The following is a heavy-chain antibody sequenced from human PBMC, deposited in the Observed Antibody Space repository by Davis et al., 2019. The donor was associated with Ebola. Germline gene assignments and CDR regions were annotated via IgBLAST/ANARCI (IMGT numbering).Heavy chain of an antibody. D-gene: IGHD6-13*01. CDR2: IYHSGST. CDR3: AREEAGHPFDY. CDR1: GYSISSGYY. J-gene: IGHJ4*02. V-gene: IGHV4-38-2*01. Sequence: PSETLSLTCAVSGYSISSGYYWGWIRQPPGKGLEWIGSIYHSGSTNYNPSLKSRVTISVDTSKNQFSLKLSSVTAADTAVYYCAREEAGHPFDYWGQGTLVTVSS.